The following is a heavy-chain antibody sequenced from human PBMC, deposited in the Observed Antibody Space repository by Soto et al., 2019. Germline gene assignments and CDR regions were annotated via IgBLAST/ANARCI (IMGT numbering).Heavy chain of an antibody. Sequence: QVQLVQSGAEVKKPGSSVKVSCKASGGTFSSYAISWVRQAPGQGLEWMGGIIPIFGTATYAQKFQGRVTITAAEPTSTASVELGSLRSEDTAVYYCARESRYCSGGSCYFLPGIDYWGQGTLVTVSS. D-gene: IGHD2-15*01. CDR1: GGTFSSYA. V-gene: IGHV1-69*12. CDR2: IIPIFGTA. CDR3: ARESRYCSGGSCYFLPGIDY. J-gene: IGHJ4*02.